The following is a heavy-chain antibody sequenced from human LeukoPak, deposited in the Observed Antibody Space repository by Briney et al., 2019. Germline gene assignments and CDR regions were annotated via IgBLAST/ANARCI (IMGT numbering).Heavy chain of an antibody. Sequence: GGSLRLSCVGSGFTFSRYWLNWVRQAPGKGLEWVANMNQDGSEIYYLDSVKGRFTISRDNAKNSLYLQMNSLRVEDTAVYYCAREGMVRGVPDAFDLWGQGTMVTVSS. J-gene: IGHJ3*01. CDR1: GFTFSRYW. D-gene: IGHD3-10*01. CDR3: AREGMVRGVPDAFDL. V-gene: IGHV3-7*01. CDR2: MNQDGSEI.